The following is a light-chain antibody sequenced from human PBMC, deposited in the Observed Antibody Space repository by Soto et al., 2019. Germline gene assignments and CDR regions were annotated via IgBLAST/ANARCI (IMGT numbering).Light chain of an antibody. CDR1: SSDVGGYNY. CDR2: DVT. Sequence: QSVLAQPRSVSGSPGQSVTISCTGTSSDVGGYNYVSWYQHHPGKAPKLMIYDVTKRPSGVRDRFSASKSGNTASLTISGLQAEDEADYYCCSYAGSYTYVFVTGTKV. CDR3: CSYAGSYTYV. V-gene: IGLV2-11*01. J-gene: IGLJ1*01.